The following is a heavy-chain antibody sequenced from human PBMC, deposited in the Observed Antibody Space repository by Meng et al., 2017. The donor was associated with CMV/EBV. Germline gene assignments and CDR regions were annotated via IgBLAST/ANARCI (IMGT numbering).Heavy chain of an antibody. CDR1: GFPFSTFA. V-gene: IGHV3-23*01. J-gene: IGHJ4*02. CDR2: ISDSAHRT. Sequence: GGSLRLSCEASGFPFSTFAMSWARQAPGKGPEWVSTISDSAHRTHYADSVRGRFTISRDNSKNTLYLQMSNLRAEDTAIYYCDGSDYWGQGTMVTVSS. D-gene: IGHD5-24*01. CDR3: DGSDY.